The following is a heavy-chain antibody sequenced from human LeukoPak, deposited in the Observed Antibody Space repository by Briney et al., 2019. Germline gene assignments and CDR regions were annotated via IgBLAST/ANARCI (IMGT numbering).Heavy chain of an antibody. CDR2: ISYDGSNK. CDR1: GFTFSSYG. V-gene: IGHV3-30*18. Sequence: GGSLRLSCAASGFTFSSYGMHWVRQAPGKGLEWVAVISYDGSNKYYADSVKGRFTISRDNPKNTLYLQMNSLRAEDTAVYYCAKESGSGSYQNTFDYWGQGTLVTVSS. D-gene: IGHD3-10*01. J-gene: IGHJ4*02. CDR3: AKESGSGSYQNTFDY.